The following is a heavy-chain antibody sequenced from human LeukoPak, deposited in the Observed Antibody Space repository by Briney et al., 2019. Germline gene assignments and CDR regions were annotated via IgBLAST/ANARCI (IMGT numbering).Heavy chain of an antibody. J-gene: IGHJ4*02. CDR2: ISGSGGST. CDR1: GFTFSSYG. Sequence: KAGGSLRLSCAASGFTFSSYGMSWVRQAPGKGLEWVSAISGSGGSTYYADSVKGRFTISRDNSKNTLYLQMNSLRAEDTAVYYCAKAPRGDLTFDYWGQGTLVTVSS. D-gene: IGHD3-16*01. CDR3: AKAPRGDLTFDY. V-gene: IGHV3-23*01.